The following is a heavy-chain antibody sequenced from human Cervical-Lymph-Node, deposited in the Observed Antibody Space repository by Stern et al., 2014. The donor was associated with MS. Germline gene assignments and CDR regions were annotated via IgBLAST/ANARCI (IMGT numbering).Heavy chain of an antibody. J-gene: IGHJ4*02. D-gene: IGHD3-10*02. CDR2: SDNDGSDT. V-gene: IGHV3-74*02. CDR1: GFSFSTYW. Sequence: EVQLVQSGGGLVQPGGSLRLSCAASGFSFSTYWMHWVRQAPGKGLVWGARSDNDGSDTIYAESVKGRFTISRDNAKGTLHLQMNSLGVEDTAVYYCARGGMLHSFDYWGQGTLVTVSS. CDR3: ARGGMLHSFDY.